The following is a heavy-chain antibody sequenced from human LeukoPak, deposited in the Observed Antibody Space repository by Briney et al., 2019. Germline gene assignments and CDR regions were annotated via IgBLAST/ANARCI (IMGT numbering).Heavy chain of an antibody. CDR2: INHSGST. J-gene: IGHJ4*02. V-gene: IGHV4-34*01. D-gene: IGHD6-13*01. Sequence: PSETLSLTCAVYGGSFSGYYWSWIRQPPGKGLEWIGEINHSGSTNYNPSLKSRVTISVDTSKNQFSLKLSSVTAADTAVYYCARLSHDTGYSSSWYALRWAALDYWGQGTLVTVSS. CDR1: GGSFSGYY. CDR3: ARLSHDTGYSSSWYALRWAALDY.